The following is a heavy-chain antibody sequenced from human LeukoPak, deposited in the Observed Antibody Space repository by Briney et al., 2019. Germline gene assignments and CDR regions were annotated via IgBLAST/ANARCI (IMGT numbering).Heavy chain of an antibody. D-gene: IGHD5-24*01. V-gene: IGHV4-61*02. CDR1: GGSISSGSYS. Sequence: KSSETLSLTRTVSGGSISSGSYSWSWIRQPAGKGLEWIGRMFTSGSTNYSPSLESRGTMSIDTSTNQFSLKLSSVTAADTAVYYCARAATNRREGYLYYYYYMDVWGKGTTVTVSS. CDR3: ARAATNRREGYLYYYYYMDV. CDR2: MFTSGST. J-gene: IGHJ6*03.